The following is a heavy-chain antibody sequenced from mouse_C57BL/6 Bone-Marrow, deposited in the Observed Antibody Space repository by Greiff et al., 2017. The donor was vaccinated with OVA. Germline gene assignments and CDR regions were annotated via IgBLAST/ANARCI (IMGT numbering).Heavy chain of an antibody. CDR2: INYDGSST. Sequence: EVHLVESEGGLVQPGSSMKLSCTASGFTFSDYYMAWVRQVPEKGLEWVANINYDGSSTYYLDSLKSRFIISRDNAKNILYLQMSSLKSEDTATYYCAREGYYGNYDWYFDVWGTGTTVTVSS. CDR1: GFTFSDYY. V-gene: IGHV5-16*01. J-gene: IGHJ1*03. CDR3: AREGYYGNYDWYFDV. D-gene: IGHD2-1*01.